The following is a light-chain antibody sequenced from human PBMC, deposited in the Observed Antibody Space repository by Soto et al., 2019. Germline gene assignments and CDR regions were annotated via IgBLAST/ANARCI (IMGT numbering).Light chain of an antibody. CDR3: QQSYTVSWT. CDR2: SAS. J-gene: IGKJ1*01. V-gene: IGKV1-39*01. Sequence: DIQMTQSPSSLSASVRDRVTITCRASRSIASYLNWYHQKPGKAPRLLIYSASSLQSGVPSRFGGSGSGTDFALTISSLQPEDFATYYCQQSYTVSWTFGQGTKV. CDR1: RSIASY.